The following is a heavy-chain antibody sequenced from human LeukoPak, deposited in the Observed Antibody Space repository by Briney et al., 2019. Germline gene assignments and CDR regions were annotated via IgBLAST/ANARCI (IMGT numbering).Heavy chain of an antibody. Sequence: GGSLRLSCAASGFTFSSYAMPWVRQAPGKGLEFVSAISVKGGSTYYANSVKGRFTISRDNSENTLYLQMGSLRAEDMAVYYCARSGSGGFLYYFDYWGQGTLVTVSS. CDR2: ISVKGGST. CDR1: GFTFSSYA. CDR3: ARSGSGGFLYYFDY. V-gene: IGHV3-64*01. J-gene: IGHJ4*02. D-gene: IGHD2-15*01.